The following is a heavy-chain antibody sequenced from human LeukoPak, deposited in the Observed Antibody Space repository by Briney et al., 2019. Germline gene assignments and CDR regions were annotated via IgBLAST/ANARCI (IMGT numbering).Heavy chain of an antibody. CDR1: GYSFTSYW. CDR2: IYPGDSDT. Sequence: GESLKISCKGSGYSFTSYWIGWVRQMPGKGLEWMGIIYPGDSDTRYSPSFQGQVTISADKSISTAYLQWSSLKASDTAMYYCARGTVSSSHYWYFVLWGRGTLVTVSS. D-gene: IGHD6-13*01. CDR3: ARGTVSSSHYWYFVL. V-gene: IGHV5-51*01. J-gene: IGHJ2*01.